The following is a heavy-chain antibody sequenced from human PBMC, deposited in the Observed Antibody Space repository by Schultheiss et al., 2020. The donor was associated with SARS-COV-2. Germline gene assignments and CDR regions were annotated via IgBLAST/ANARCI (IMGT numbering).Heavy chain of an antibody. CDR3: ASAYGSERSPFDY. D-gene: IGHD3-10*01. V-gene: IGHV4-30-2*01. CDR2: IYHSGST. CDR1: GGSISSGGYS. Sequence: SETLSLTCAVSGGSISSGGYSWSWIRQPPGKGLEWIGYIYHSGSTYYNPSLKSRVTISVDRSKNQFSLKLSSVTAADTAVYYCASAYGSERSPFDYWGQGTLVTVSS. J-gene: IGHJ4*02.